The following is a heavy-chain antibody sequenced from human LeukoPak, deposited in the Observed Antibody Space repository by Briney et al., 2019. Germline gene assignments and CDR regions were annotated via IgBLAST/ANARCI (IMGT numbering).Heavy chain of an antibody. Sequence: SETLSLTCTVSGGSISSYYWSWIRQPPGKGLEWIGYIYYSGSTNYNPSLKSRVTISVDTSKNQFSLKLSSATAADTAVYYCARGYSSYYFDYWGQGTLVTVSS. CDR1: GGSISSYY. V-gene: IGHV4-59*01. CDR2: IYYSGST. J-gene: IGHJ4*02. D-gene: IGHD6-13*01. CDR3: ARGYSSYYFDY.